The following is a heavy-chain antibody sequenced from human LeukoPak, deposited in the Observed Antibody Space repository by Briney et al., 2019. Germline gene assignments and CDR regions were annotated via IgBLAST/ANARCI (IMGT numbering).Heavy chain of an antibody. J-gene: IGHJ4*02. CDR1: GFTFTNYW. Sequence: PGGSLRLSCAGSGFTFTNYWMGWVRQAPGKGLEWVANIKEDGSEKYYVDSVKGRFTISRDNAKNSLYLQMNTVRVEDTAVYYCTRDGRGGSQYWGQGTLVTVSS. CDR2: IKEDGSEK. V-gene: IGHV3-7*03. CDR3: TRDGRGGSQY.